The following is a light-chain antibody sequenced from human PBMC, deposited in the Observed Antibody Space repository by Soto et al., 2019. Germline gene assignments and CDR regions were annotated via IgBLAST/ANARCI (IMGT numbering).Light chain of an antibody. CDR3: QQYGSLSWT. J-gene: IGKJ1*01. CDR1: QSVSSNY. CDR2: GAS. V-gene: IGKV3-20*01. Sequence: DIVLTQSPGTLSLSPGERATLSCRARQSVSSNYLAWYQQKPGQAPRLLIHGASTRATGVPDRFSGSGSGTDFTLTISRLEPEDFAVYHCQQYGSLSWTFGQGTKVEIK.